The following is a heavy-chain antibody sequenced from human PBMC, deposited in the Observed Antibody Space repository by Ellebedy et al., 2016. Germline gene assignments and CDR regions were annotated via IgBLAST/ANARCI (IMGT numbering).Heavy chain of an antibody. CDR2: INHSGST. J-gene: IGHJ6*03. D-gene: IGHD2-2*02. Sequence: SETLSLXXAVYGGSFSGYYWSWIRQPPGKGLEWIGEINHSGSTNYNPSLKSRVTISVDTSKNQFSLKLSSVTAADTAVYYCARLYNLPYYYYYMDVWGKGTTVTVSS. CDR1: GGSFSGYY. CDR3: ARLYNLPYYYYYMDV. V-gene: IGHV4-34*01.